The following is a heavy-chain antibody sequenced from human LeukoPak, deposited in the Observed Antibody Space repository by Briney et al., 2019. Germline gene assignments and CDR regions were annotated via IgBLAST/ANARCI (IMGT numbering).Heavy chain of an antibody. CDR1: GFTFSSYA. D-gene: IGHD5-24*01. Sequence: GGSLRLSCAASGFTFSSYAMHWVRQAPGKGLEWVAVISYDGSNKYYADSVKGRFTISRDNSKNTLYLQMNSLRAEDTAVYYCARDFKTQRWLQSANWFDPWGQGTLVTVSS. J-gene: IGHJ5*02. CDR2: ISYDGSNK. V-gene: IGHV3-30*04. CDR3: ARDFKTQRWLQSANWFDP.